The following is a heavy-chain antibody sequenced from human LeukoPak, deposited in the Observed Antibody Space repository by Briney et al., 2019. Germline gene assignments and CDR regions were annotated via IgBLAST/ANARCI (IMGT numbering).Heavy chain of an antibody. CDR3: AADREYYDSSLNFDY. V-gene: IGHV1-46*01. Sequence: ASVKVSCKASGYSFTSNYIHWVRPAPGQGLEWMGMIYPRDGSTSYAQKFQGRVTVTRDTSTSTVHMELSGLRSEDTAVYYCAADREYYDSSLNFDYWGQGTLVTVSS. CDR2: IYPRDGST. D-gene: IGHD3-22*01. CDR1: GYSFTSNY. J-gene: IGHJ4*02.